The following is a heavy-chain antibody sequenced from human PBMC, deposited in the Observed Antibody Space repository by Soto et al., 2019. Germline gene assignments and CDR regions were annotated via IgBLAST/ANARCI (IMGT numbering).Heavy chain of an antibody. V-gene: IGHV4-4*07. CDR3: ARSSHKESWFDP. CDR2: IYTSGST. D-gene: IGHD6-13*01. Sequence: QVQLQESGPGLVKPSETLSLTCTVSGGSVSNFYWNWIRQPAGKRLEWLGRIYTSGSTNYNTSLRSRVTMSIDTSRNQFSLKLNSVTAADTAVYYCARSSHKESWFDPWGQGTLVTVSS. J-gene: IGHJ5*02. CDR1: GGSVSNFY.